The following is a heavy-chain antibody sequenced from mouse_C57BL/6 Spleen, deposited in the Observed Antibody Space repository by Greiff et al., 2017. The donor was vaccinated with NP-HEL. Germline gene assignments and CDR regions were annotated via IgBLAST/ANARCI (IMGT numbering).Heavy chain of an antibody. CDR1: GYTFTSYW. D-gene: IGHD1-1*01. CDR3: ARHYGSSYGYFDV. Sequence: QVQLKQPGAELVEPGASVKMSCKASGYTFTSYWITWVKQRPGQGLEWIGDIYPGSGSTNYNEKFKSKATLTVDTSSSTAYMQLSSLTSEDSAVYYCARHYGSSYGYFDVWGTGTTVTVSS. J-gene: IGHJ1*03. CDR2: IYPGSGST. V-gene: IGHV1-55*01.